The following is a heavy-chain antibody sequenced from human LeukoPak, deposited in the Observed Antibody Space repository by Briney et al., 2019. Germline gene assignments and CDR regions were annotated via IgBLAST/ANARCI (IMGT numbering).Heavy chain of an antibody. CDR3: ARLPNSSGSPYFDY. CDR2: INHSGST. CDR1: GGSFSGYY. J-gene: IGHJ4*02. D-gene: IGHD4-23*01. Sequence: PSETLSLTCAVYGGSFSGYYWSWIRQPPGKGLEWIGEINHSGSTNYNPSLKSRVTISVDTSKNQFSLKLSSVTAADTAVYYCARLPNSSGSPYFDYWGQGTLVTVSS. V-gene: IGHV4-34*01.